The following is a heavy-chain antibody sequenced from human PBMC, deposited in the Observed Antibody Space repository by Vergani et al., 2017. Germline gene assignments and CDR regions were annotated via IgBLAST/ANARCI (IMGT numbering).Heavy chain of an antibody. J-gene: IGHJ5*02. V-gene: IGHV4-61*10. CDR1: GGSISSGSYY. D-gene: IGHD6-13*01. CDR2: IYYSGST. Sequence: QVQLQESGPGLVKPSQTLSLTCTVSGGSISSGSYYWSWIRQPAGRGLEWIGYIYYSGSTNYNPSLKSRVTISVNTSKNQFSLKLSSVTAADTAVYYCARDVAATFDPWGQGTLVTVSS. CDR3: ARDVAATFDP.